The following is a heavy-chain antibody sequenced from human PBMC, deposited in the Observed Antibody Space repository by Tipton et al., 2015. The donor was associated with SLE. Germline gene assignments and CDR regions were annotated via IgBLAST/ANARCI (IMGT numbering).Heavy chain of an antibody. J-gene: IGHJ4*02. V-gene: IGHV4-39*07. CDR2: INHSGST. CDR1: GGSISSSSYY. D-gene: IGHD3-22*01. Sequence: TLSLTCTVSGGSISSSSYYWGWIRQPPGKGLEWIGEINHSGSTNYNPSLKSRVTISVDTSKNQFSLKLSSVTAADTAVYYCARGRGYNYYDSSGYAFFDYWGQGTLVTVSS. CDR3: ARGRGYNYYDSSGYAFFDY.